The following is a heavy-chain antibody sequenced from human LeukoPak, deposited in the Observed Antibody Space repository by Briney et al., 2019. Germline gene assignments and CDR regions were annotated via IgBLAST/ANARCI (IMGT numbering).Heavy chain of an antibody. CDR3: ARRAGAYSHPYDY. CDR1: GFTFSTYG. CDR2: ISYDGSNK. V-gene: IGHV3-30*03. D-gene: IGHD4/OR15-4a*01. J-gene: IGHJ4*02. Sequence: GGSLRLSCAASGFTFSTYGVHWVRQAPGKGLEWVAVISYDGSNKYYADSVKGRFTISRDNSKNTLYLQMNSLRAEDTAVYYCARRAGAYSHPYDYWGQGTLVTVSS.